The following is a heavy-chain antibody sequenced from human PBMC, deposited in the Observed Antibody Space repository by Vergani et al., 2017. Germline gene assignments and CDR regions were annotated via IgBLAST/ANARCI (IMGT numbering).Heavy chain of an antibody. D-gene: IGHD6-19*01. J-gene: IGHJ4*02. Sequence: QLHLQESGPGLVKPSETLSLTCTVSGGSITSSSYYWGWIRQPPGKGLEWIGNIYHSGGAYYNPSLKGRVTISVDTSKNQFSLEVTSVTAADTAVYFCARQRPGSGWSPWDFDDWGQGSLVTVSS. CDR1: GGSITSSSYY. CDR3: ARQRPGSGWSPWDFDD. V-gene: IGHV4-39*01. CDR2: IYHSGGA.